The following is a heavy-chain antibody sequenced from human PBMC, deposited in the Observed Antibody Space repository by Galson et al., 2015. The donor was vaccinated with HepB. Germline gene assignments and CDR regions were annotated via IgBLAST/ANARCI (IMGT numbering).Heavy chain of an antibody. Sequence: SLRLSCAASGFTFSNARMSWVRQAPGKGLEWVGRIGTKTDGGTTDYAAPVTGRFTISRDDSKNTLYLQMNSLKTEDTAVYYCTSFWDFGDYEGSDDYWGQGTLVTVSS. CDR3: TSFWDFGDYEGSDDY. D-gene: IGHD4-17*01. J-gene: IGHJ4*02. CDR2: IGTKTDGGTT. CDR1: GFTFSNAR. V-gene: IGHV3-15*04.